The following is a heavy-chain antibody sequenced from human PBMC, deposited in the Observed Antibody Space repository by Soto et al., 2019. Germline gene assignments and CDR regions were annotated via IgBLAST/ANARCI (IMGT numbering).Heavy chain of an antibody. D-gene: IGHD2-2*01. J-gene: IGHJ6*02. Sequence: QVTLKESGPTLVSPTQTLTLTCTFSGFSFSTSGVGVNWIRQPPGKALEWLALIYWNDDKRYSASLRSRLTITKDTAKKQVVLTLSNLDPLDTATYYCARQTTGSFIVPVAITPYYYLGFDVWGQGTSVTVSS. CDR2: IYWNDDK. CDR1: GFSFSTSGVG. V-gene: IGHV2-5*01. CDR3: ARQTTGSFIVPVAITPYYYLGFDV.